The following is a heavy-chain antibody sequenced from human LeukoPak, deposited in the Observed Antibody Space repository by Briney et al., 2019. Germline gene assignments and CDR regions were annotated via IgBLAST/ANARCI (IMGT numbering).Heavy chain of an antibody. CDR3: ARTKTQYYYHSSGYYYLFDY. V-gene: IGHV4-59*01. CDR2: IYYSGST. J-gene: IGHJ4*02. Sequence: SETLSLTCTVSGGSISSYYWSWIRQPPGKGPEWIGYIYYSGSTNYNPSLKSRVTISVDTSKNQFSLKLSSVTAADTAVYYCARTKTQYYYHSSGYYYLFDYWGQGTLVTVSS. CDR1: GGSISSYY. D-gene: IGHD3-22*01.